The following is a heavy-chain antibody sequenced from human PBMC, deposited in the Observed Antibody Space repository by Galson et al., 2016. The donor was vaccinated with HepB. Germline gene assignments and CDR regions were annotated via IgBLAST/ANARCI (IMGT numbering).Heavy chain of an antibody. J-gene: IGHJ1*01. CDR2: ISYDGSNK. Sequence: SLRLSCAASGFTFSSYGFHWVRQAPGKGLEWVAVISYDGSNKYYTDSVRGRFTISRDNSKNTLYLQMNSLRAEDTAVYYCAKDLGPKYSSSWYLGVQHWGQGTLVTVSS. D-gene: IGHD6-13*01. V-gene: IGHV3-30*18. CDR1: GFTFSSYG. CDR3: AKDLGPKYSSSWYLGVQH.